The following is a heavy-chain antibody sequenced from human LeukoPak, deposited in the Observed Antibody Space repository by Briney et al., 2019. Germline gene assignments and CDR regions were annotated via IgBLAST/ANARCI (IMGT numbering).Heavy chain of an antibody. CDR2: IIPILGIA. D-gene: IGHD6-13*01. Sequence: SVKVSCKASGGTFSSYAISWVRQAPGQGLEWMGRIIPILGIANYAQKFQGRVTITADKSTSTAYMELSSLRSEDTAVYYCASIAAAGTGWFDPWCQGTLVTVSS. J-gene: IGHJ5*02. V-gene: IGHV1-69*04. CDR1: GGTFSSYA. CDR3: ASIAAAGTGWFDP.